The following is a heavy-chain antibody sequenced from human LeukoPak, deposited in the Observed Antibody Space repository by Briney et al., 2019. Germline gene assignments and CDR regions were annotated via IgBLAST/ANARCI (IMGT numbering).Heavy chain of an antibody. CDR1: GGPISSYY. V-gene: IGHV4-59*01. CDR3: ARSLDYYYYYMDV. CDR2: IYYSGST. Sequence: SETLSLTCTVSGGPISSYYWSWIRQPPGKGLEWIGYIYYSGSTNYNPSLKSRVTISVDTSKNQFSLKLSSVTAADTAVYYCARSLDYYYYYMDVWGKGTTVTVSS. J-gene: IGHJ6*03.